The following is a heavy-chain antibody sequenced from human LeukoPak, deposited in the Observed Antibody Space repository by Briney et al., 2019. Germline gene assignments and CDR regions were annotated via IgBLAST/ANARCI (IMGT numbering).Heavy chain of an antibody. D-gene: IGHD6-13*01. J-gene: IGHJ4*02. Sequence: GRSLRLSCAAPGLTFSNYGMHWVRQAPGKGLEWVADIWYDGSHKYYADSVKGRFTISRDNFKNTLYLQMNSLRVEDTAVYYCAKDGTNSSSWHYFDQWGQGSLVTVSS. CDR2: IWYDGSHK. V-gene: IGHV3-33*06. CDR3: AKDGTNSSSWHYFDQ. CDR1: GLTFSNYG.